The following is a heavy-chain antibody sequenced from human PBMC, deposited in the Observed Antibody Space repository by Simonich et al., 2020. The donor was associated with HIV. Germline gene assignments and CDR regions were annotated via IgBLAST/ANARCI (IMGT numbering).Heavy chain of an antibody. CDR3: ARGGGTYYGGFYYMDV. D-gene: IGHD1-26*01. CDR1: GGSFSGYS. Sequence: QVHLQQWGAGLLKPSETLSLTCAVYGGSFSGYSWSWIRQPPGKGLEWMGEINHSGSTNYNPSLKSRVTISEDTSKNQFSLKLSSVTAADTAVYYCARGGGTYYGGFYYMDVWGKGTTVTVSS. CDR2: INHSGST. J-gene: IGHJ6*03. V-gene: IGHV4-34*01.